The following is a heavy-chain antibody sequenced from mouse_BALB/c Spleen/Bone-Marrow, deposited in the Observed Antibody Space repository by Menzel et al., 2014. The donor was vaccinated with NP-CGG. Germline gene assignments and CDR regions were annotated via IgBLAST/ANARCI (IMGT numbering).Heavy chain of an antibody. D-gene: IGHD2-1*01. CDR1: GYTFTSYT. CDR3: ARSNGNYVLAY. J-gene: IGHJ3*01. Sequence: QVQLQQSGAELARPGASVKMSCKASGYTFTSYTMHWVKQRPGQGLEWIGYINPSSGYTNYNQRFKDKATLTADKSSSTAYVQLSSLTSEDSAVYYCARSNGNYVLAYWGQGTLVTVSA. V-gene: IGHV1-4*01. CDR2: INPSSGYT.